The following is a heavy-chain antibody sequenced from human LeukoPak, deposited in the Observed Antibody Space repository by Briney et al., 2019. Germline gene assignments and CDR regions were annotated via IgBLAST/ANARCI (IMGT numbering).Heavy chain of an antibody. CDR1: GFTFDDYG. V-gene: IGHV3-20*04. J-gene: IGHJ4*02. CDR2: INWNGGST. D-gene: IGHD4-17*01. Sequence: GGSLRLSCAASGFTFDDYGMSWVRQAPGKGLGWVSGINWNGGSTGYADSVKGRFTISRDNAKNSLYLQMNSLRAEDTALYYCARESSDYGDYVFDYWGQGTLVTVSS. CDR3: ARESSDYGDYVFDY.